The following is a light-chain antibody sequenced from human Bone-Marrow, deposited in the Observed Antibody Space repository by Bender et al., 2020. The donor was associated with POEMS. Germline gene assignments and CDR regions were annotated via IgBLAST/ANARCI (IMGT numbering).Light chain of an antibody. CDR3: TSYTSSSTLV. V-gene: IGLV2-14*01. CDR1: ISDVGGYKY. J-gene: IGLJ3*02. CDR2: DVN. Sequence: QSALTQPPSASGSPGQSITISCTGTISDVGGYKYVSWYQQYPGKAPKLLIYDVNTRPSGISNRFSGSKAGNTASLTISGLQADDESDYYCTSYTSSSTLVFGGGTKLTVL.